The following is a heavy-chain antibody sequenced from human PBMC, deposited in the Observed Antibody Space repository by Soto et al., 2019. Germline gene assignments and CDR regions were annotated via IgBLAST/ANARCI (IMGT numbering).Heavy chain of an antibody. CDR3: ARDDEYSGNGMDV. CDR2: ILNDGSNR. Sequence: QVPLVESGGGVVQPGRSLRLSCAASRFTFSNYGMHWVRQAPGKGLEWVAVILNDGSNRYHADSVKDRFTISRDNSKNMLYLQMNSLRAEDTAVYYCARDDEYSGNGMDVWGQGTTVTVS. CDR1: RFTFSNYG. V-gene: IGHV3-33*01. J-gene: IGHJ6*02. D-gene: IGHD3-10*01.